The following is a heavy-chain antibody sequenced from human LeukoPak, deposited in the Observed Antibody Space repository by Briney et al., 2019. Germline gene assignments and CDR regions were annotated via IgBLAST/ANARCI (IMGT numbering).Heavy chain of an antibody. J-gene: IGHJ5*02. Sequence: GASVKVSCKASGYTFTSYDINWVRQATGQGLEWMGWMNPNSGNTGYAQKFQGRVTMTRNTSISTAYMELSSLRSEDTAVYYCARDHIVATPWSWFDPWGQGTLVTVSS. D-gene: IGHD5-12*01. CDR1: GYTFTSYD. CDR3: ARDHIVATPWSWFDP. V-gene: IGHV1-8*01. CDR2: MNPNSGNT.